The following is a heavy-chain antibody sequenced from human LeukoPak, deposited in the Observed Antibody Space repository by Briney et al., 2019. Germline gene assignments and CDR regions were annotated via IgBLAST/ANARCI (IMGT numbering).Heavy chain of an antibody. CDR2: IYDGGST. CDR3: AKDPTDCSSTSCYEDWFDP. J-gene: IGHJ5*02. D-gene: IGHD2-2*01. V-gene: IGHV3-53*01. CDR1: GFTVGSNY. Sequence: AGGSLRLSCAASGFTVGSNYMSWVRQAPGKGLEWVSVIYDGGSTYYADSVKGRFTISRDNSKNTLYLQMNSLRAEDTAVYYCAKDPTDCSSTSCYEDWFDPWGQGTLVTVSS.